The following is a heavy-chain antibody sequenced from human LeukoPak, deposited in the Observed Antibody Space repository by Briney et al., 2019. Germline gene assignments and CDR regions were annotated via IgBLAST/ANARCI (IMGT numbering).Heavy chain of an antibody. CDR2: IYYSGST. CDR1: GDSVSSAYYY. Sequence: PSETLSLTCTVSGDSVSSAYYYWSWIRQPPGKGLEWIGYIYYSGSTNYNPSLKSRVTMSIDTSKSQFSLKLSSVTAADTAVYYCARDYTGDYDSSGYLYYVDYWGLGALVTVSS. D-gene: IGHD3-22*01. J-gene: IGHJ4*02. CDR3: ARDYTGDYDSSGYLYYVDY. V-gene: IGHV4-61*01.